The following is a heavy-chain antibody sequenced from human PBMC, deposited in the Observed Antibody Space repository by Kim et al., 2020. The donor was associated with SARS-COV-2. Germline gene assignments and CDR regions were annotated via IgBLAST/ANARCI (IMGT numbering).Heavy chain of an antibody. V-gene: IGHV3-30*01. J-gene: IGHJ4*02. D-gene: IGHD6-13*01. Sequence: SVKGRFTISRDNSKNTLYLQMNSLRAEDPAVYYCASDSVLAAADHPFDYCGQATLVTVSS. CDR3: ASDSVLAAADHPFDY.